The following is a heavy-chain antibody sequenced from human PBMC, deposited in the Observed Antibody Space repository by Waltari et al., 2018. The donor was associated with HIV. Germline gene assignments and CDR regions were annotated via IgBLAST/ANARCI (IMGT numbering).Heavy chain of an antibody. CDR2: IHSSGGT. Sequence: EVQLVESGGGLIQPGGSLRLSCAASGFTVRSVYMSSVRPAPGKGLEWVSVIHSSGGTNYADSVKGRFTISRDNSKNTLYLQMNSLGAEDTAVYYCARDTTVVGTRYFDYWGRGTLVTVSS. CDR1: GFTVRSVY. D-gene: IGHD6-13*01. CDR3: ARDTTVVGTRYFDY. V-gene: IGHV3-53*01. J-gene: IGHJ4*02.